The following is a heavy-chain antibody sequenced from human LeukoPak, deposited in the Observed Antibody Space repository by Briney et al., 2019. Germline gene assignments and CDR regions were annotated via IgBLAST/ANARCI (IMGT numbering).Heavy chain of an antibody. D-gene: IGHD3-22*01. Sequence: GGSLRLSCAASGFTVSSNYMSWVRQAPGKGLEWVSVIYSGGSTYYADSVKGRFTISRDNSKNTLYLQMNSLRAEDTAVYYCAKGYYDSNGYYYYFDYWGQGTLVTVSS. V-gene: IGHV3-53*05. J-gene: IGHJ4*02. CDR3: AKGYYDSNGYYYYFDY. CDR2: IYSGGST. CDR1: GFTVSSNY.